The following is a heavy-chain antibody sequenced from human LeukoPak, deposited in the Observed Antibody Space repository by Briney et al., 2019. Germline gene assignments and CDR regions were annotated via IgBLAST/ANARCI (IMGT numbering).Heavy chain of an antibody. Sequence: SETLSLTCTVSGGSISSYYWSWLRQPRGKGLEGIGYIYYSGRTNYNPSLTSRGTISEDTSKKQCSLRLSSVTAADTAVYYCARDISRYCSGGSCYSDWFDPWGQGTLVTVSS. CDR2: IYYSGRT. CDR3: ARDISRYCSGGSCYSDWFDP. D-gene: IGHD2-15*01. CDR1: GGSISSYY. V-gene: IGHV4-59*01. J-gene: IGHJ5*02.